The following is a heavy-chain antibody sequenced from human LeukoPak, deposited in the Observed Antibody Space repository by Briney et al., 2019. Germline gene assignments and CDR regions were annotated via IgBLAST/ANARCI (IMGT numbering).Heavy chain of an antibody. CDR1: GFTFSNYA. D-gene: IGHD4-17*01. V-gene: IGHV3-30-3*01. J-gene: IGHJ4*02. CDR2: ISYDGSNR. CDR3: ARGPYGDS. Sequence: PGGSLRLSCAASGFTFSNYAMYWVRQAPGKGLEWVAVISYDGSNRYYADSVKGRFTISRDNSKNTLYLQMSSLRVEDTAVYYCARGPYGDSWGQGTPVTVSS.